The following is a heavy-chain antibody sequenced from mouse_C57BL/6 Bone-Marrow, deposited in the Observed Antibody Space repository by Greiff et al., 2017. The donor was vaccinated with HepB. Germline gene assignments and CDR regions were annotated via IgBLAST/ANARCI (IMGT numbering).Heavy chain of an antibody. CDR2: INPSSGYT. V-gene: IGHV1-7*01. CDR1: GYTFTSYW. CDR3: AIYYDYDGFAY. J-gene: IGHJ3*01. Sequence: QVQLKQPGAELVKPGASVKLSCKASGYTFTSYWMHWVKQRPGQGLEWIGYINPSSGYTKYNQKFKDKATLTADKSSSTAYMQLSSLTYEDSAVYYCAIYYDYDGFAYWGQGTLVTVSA. D-gene: IGHD2-4*01.